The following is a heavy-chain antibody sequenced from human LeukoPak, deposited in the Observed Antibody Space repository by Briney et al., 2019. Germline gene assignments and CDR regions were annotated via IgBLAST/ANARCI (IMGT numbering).Heavy chain of an antibody. V-gene: IGHV4-61*02. CDR1: GGSISSGSYY. Sequence: SETLSLTCTVSGGSISSGSYYWSWIRQPAGKGLEWIGRIYTSGSTNYNPSLKSRVTISVDTPKNQLSLKLSSVTAADTAVYYCAREWSYPSYFDYWGQGTLVTVSS. CDR2: IYTSGST. D-gene: IGHD2-15*01. CDR3: AREWSYPSYFDY. J-gene: IGHJ4*02.